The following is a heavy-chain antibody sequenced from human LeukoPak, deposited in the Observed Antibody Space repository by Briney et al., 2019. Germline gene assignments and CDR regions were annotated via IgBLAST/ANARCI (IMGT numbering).Heavy chain of an antibody. J-gene: IGHJ4*02. CDR1: VGSFSGYY. CDR2: IRRSGNA. Sequence: SETLSLTCAVDVGSFSGYYWSWIRQTPGKGLEWIGEIRRSGNANYNPSLKSRVTLSIDTSKNHFSLNLTSVTAADTAMYYCARRPMPTTLTSPFDFWGPGAQVTVSS. D-gene: IGHD4-17*01. CDR3: ARRPMPTTLTSPFDF. V-gene: IGHV4-34*01.